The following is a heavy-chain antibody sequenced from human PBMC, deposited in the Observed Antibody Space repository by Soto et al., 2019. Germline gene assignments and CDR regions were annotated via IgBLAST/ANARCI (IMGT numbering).Heavy chain of an antibody. CDR2: MSGSGGST. Sequence: GGSLRLSFAASGFTFSSYAMSWVLQAPGKALDSVSAMSGSGGSTYYADSVKGPLTISRDTSKNTLYLKMNSLRADDTAVYYCAKSEKMWDNWFDHWGQGTLVTVSS. J-gene: IGHJ5*02. CDR1: GFTFSSYA. V-gene: IGHV3-23*01. D-gene: IGHD1-26*01. CDR3: AKSEKMWDNWFDH.